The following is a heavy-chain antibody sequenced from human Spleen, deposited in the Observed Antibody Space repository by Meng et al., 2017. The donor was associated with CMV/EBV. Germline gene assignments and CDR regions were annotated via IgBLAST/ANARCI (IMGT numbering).Heavy chain of an antibody. D-gene: IGHD3-10*01. CDR3: AKDFYYGSGSYGCDN. Sequence: GESLKISCAASGFTFSSYGMHWVRQAPGKGLEWVAFIRYDGSNKYYADSVKGRFTIPRDNSKNTLYLQMNSLRVEDTAVYYCAKDFYYGSGSYGCDNWGQGTTVTVSS. CDR1: GFTFSSYG. CDR2: IRYDGSNK. J-gene: IGHJ6*02. V-gene: IGHV3-30*02.